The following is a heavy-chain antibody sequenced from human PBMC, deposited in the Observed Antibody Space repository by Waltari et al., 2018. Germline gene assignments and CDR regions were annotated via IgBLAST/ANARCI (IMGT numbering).Heavy chain of an antibody. J-gene: IGHJ4*02. CDR2: ISSNGDGT. Sequence: EVQLLESGGGLVQPGGSLRLSCAASGFSFSTHGMTWVRQVPGKGLEWVSSISSNGDGTYYAESVKGRFTISRDNSKTTLFLQMNSLRAEDTALYHCASGAFSYHVYWGRGTQVTVSS. D-gene: IGHD2-15*01. CDR1: GFSFSTHG. CDR3: ASGAFSYHVY. V-gene: IGHV3-23*01.